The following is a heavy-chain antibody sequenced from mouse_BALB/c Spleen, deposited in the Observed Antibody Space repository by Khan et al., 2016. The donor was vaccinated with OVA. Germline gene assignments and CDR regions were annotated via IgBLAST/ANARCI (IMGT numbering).Heavy chain of an antibody. CDR2: IHYSGST. D-gene: IGHD2-3*01. V-gene: IGHV3-1*02. CDR3: ARAGYYPYFDV. CDR1: DYSITSGYN. J-gene: IGHJ1*01. Sequence: EVQLQESGPDLVKPSQSLSLTCTVTDYSITSGYNWHWIRQFPGDKLEWMGYIHYSGSTNYSLSLKSRISITRDTSRNQFFLQLNSVTTEDTATYYCARAGYYPYFDVWGAETTNTVSS.